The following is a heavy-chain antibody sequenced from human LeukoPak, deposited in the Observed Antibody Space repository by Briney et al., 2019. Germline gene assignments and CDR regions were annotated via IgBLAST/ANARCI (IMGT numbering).Heavy chain of an antibody. V-gene: IGHV4-59*08. J-gene: IGHJ4*02. D-gene: IGHD6-19*01. CDR3: ARHADSSGWSEMDY. Sequence: SETLSLTCTVSGGSISGYYWSWVRQPPGKGVEWIGYISYIGSTYYNPSLNSRVTISVDASKNQFSLKVNSVTAADTAIYYCARHADSSGWSEMDYWGQGTLVAVSS. CDR2: ISYIGST. CDR1: GGSISGYY.